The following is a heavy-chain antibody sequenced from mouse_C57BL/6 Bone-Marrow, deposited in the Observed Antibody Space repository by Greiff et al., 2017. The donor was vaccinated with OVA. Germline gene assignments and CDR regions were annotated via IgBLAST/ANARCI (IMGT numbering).Heavy chain of an antibody. V-gene: IGHV6-3*01. J-gene: IGHJ1*03. CDR2: IRLKSDNYAT. CDR3: TIYGGYFAV. Sequence: EVKVEESGGGLVQPGGSLKLSCVASGFTFSNYWMNWVRQSPEKGLEWVAQIRLKSDNYATPYAVSVKGRFTISRDDSKSSVYLQMNNLRAEDTGIYYCTIYGGYFAVWGTGTTVTVSS. D-gene: IGHD1-1*02. CDR1: GFTFSNYW.